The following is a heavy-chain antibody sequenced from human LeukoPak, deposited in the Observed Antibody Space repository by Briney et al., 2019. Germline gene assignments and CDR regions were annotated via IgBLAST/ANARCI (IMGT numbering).Heavy chain of an antibody. CDR2: ISSSSSYI. D-gene: IGHD3-10*01. J-gene: IGHJ6*02. V-gene: IGHV3-21*01. CDR1: GFTFSSYS. Sequence: GGSLRLSCAASGFTFSSYSMTWVRQAPGKGLEWVSSISSSSSYIYYADSVKGRFTISRDNAKNSLYLQMNSLRAEDTAVYYCARDPAAMVRGVMFYYGMDVWGQGTTVTVSS. CDR3: ARDPAAMVRGVMFYYGMDV.